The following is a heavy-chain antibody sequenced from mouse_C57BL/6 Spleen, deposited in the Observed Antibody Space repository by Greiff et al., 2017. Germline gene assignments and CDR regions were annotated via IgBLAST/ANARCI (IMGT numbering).Heavy chain of an antibody. CDR3: ARGRPKTAQATSLMDY. V-gene: IGHV1-55*01. J-gene: IGHJ4*01. CDR1: GYTFTSYW. CDR2: IYPGSGST. Sequence: QVQLQQPGAELVKPGASVKMSCKASGYTFTSYWITWVKQRPGQGLEWIGDIYPGSGSTNYNEKFQSKATLTVDTSSSTAYMQLSSLTSEDSAVYYSARGRPKTAQATSLMDYWGQGTSVTVSS. D-gene: IGHD3-2*02.